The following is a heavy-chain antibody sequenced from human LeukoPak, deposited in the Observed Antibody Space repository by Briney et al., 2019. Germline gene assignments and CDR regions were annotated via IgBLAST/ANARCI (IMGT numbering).Heavy chain of an antibody. J-gene: IGHJ6*03. V-gene: IGHV4-4*09. CDR1: GGSISSYN. CDR3: ASLSIGPRPYYYYYMDV. D-gene: IGHD2-21*01. Sequence: PSETLSLTCTVSGGSISSYNWGWIRQPPGKGLEWIGNIFTSGSTNYNPNYNPSVKSRVTISVDTSKNQFSLKLSSVTAADTAVYYCASLSIGPRPYYYYYMDVWGKGTSVTVSS. CDR2: IFTSGST.